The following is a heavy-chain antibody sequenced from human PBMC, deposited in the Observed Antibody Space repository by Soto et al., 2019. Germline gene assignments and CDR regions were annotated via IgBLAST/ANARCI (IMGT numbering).Heavy chain of an antibody. J-gene: IGHJ4*02. CDR1: GFTFSSYN. D-gene: IGHD2-15*01. V-gene: IGHV3-64*02. CDR2: ISRSGDRT. Sequence: EVQLVESGEGLVQPGGSLRLSCAASGFTFSSYNIHWIRQAPGKGLEFVSAISRSGDRTYYADSVKGRFTITRDNSKNPVWLQMGSLRAEDMAVYYCARTRCSSGQCYYFDYWGRGALVSASS. CDR3: ARTRCSSGQCYYFDY.